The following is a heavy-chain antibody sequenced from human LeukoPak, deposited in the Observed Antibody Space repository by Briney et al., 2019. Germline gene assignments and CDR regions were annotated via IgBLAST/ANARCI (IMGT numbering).Heavy chain of an antibody. CDR2: IIPIFGTA. CDR3: AIIYSSGVYFDY. D-gene: IGHD6-19*01. Sequence: SVKVSCKASGGTFSSYAISWVRQAPGQGREGMGGIIPIFGTAIYAQKFQGRVTITTDESTSTAYMELSSLRSEDTAVYYCAIIYSSGVYFDYWGQGTLVTVSS. V-gene: IGHV1-69*05. CDR1: GGTFSSYA. J-gene: IGHJ4*02.